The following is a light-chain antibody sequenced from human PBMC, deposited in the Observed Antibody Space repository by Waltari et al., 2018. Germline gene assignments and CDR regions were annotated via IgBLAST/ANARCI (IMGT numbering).Light chain of an antibody. Sequence: ESVLTQSPGTLSLSPGERATLSCRSSLSVSNCYLAWYQQKPGQAPRLLIYGASTRATGVPDRFSGSGSGRDFTLTISRLEPEDFAVYYCQQYDSSPPMYIFGQGTKLEMK. J-gene: IGKJ2*01. CDR1: LSVSNCY. CDR3: QQYDSSPPMYI. CDR2: GAS. V-gene: IGKV3-20*01.